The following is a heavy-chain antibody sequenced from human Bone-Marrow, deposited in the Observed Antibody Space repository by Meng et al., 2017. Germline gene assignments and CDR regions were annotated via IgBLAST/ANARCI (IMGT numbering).Heavy chain of an antibody. J-gene: IGHJ5*02. CDR2: IYYSGTT. V-gene: IGHV4-31*01. D-gene: IGHD3-16*01. CDR1: GGSISSGGYY. Sequence: VELQGSGLGLVKPSQTPSLTCTVSGGSISSGGYYWSWIRQHPGKGLEWIGYIYYSGTTYYNPSLSSLVTISVDTSKNQFSLNLSSVTAADTAVYYCARDIRQGGNIWFDPWGQGTLVTVFS. CDR3: ARDIRQGGNIWFDP.